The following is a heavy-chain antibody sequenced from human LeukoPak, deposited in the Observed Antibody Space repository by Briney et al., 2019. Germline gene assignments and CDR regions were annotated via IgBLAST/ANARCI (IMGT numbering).Heavy chain of an antibody. CDR3: ARHEKLGQFDY. CDR1: SGSISSYY. D-gene: IGHD3-10*01. CDR2: VYYSRSA. V-gene: IGHV4-59*08. J-gene: IGHJ4*02. Sequence: SSETLSLTCTVSSGSISSYYWSWIPQPPGRGREWIGYVYYSRSANYNPALKSRVTISVDTSKDQFSLKLSSVTAADTAVYYCARHEKLGQFDYWGQGTLVTVSS.